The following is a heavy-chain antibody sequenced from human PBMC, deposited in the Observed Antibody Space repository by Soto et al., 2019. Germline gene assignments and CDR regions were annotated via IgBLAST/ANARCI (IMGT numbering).Heavy chain of an antibody. D-gene: IGHD3-3*01. Sequence: QLHLVQSGAVVKKPGASVTVSCSASGYPVTAYYMHWVRQAPGRGLEWMGGINPATGAAKYTQTFRGRVTMTRDPSPSTVFMELRGLTSEDTAVFYWARGGGVGVAGSAAFDMWGQGTLVTVSS. CDR3: ARGGGVGVAGSAAFDM. CDR1: GYPVTAYY. CDR2: INPATGAA. V-gene: IGHV1-2*02. J-gene: IGHJ3*02.